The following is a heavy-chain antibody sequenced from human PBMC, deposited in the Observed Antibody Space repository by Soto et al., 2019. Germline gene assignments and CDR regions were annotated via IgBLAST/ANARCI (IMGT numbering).Heavy chain of an antibody. CDR2: VIPNLGVT. Sequence: SVKVCCKECVGAKSSNTWRWVRQSTEQGLEWMGRVIPNLGVTNYAKKFQGRFTIVVDTSTSTAYMELNSLRYEDTAVYYCARDKGYCSDTSCPDFDYWGQGTLVTVSS. CDR3: ARDKGYCSDTSCPDFDY. CDR1: VGAKSSNT. D-gene: IGHD2-15*01. J-gene: IGHJ4*02. V-gene: IGHV1-69*04.